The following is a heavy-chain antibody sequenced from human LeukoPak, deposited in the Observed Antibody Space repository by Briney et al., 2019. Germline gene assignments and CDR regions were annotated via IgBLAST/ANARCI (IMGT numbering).Heavy chain of an antibody. J-gene: IGHJ4*02. V-gene: IGHV4-38-2*02. CDR2: IYHSGST. CDR3: ASSVYSSGWYFDY. CDR1: NFSISSGYY. Sequence: SETLSLTCTVSNFSISSGYYWGWIRQPPEKGLEWIGNIYHSGSTYYNTSLKSRLTISVDTSKNQFSLKLSSVTAADTAVYYCASSVYSSGWYFDYWGQGTLVTVSS. D-gene: IGHD6-19*01.